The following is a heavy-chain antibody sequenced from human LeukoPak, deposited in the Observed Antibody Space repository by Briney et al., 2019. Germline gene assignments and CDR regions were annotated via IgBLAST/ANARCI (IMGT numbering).Heavy chain of an antibody. CDR2: ISGSGGST. D-gene: IGHD2-2*01. CDR1: GFTFSSYA. J-gene: IGHJ1*01. V-gene: IGHV3-23*01. Sequence: PGGSLRLSRAASGFTFSSYAMSWVRQAPGKGLEWVSAISGSGGSTYYADSVKGRFTIFRDNSKNTLYLQMNSLRAEDTAVYYCAKGPRYCSSTSCYDFQHWGQGTLVTVSS. CDR3: AKGPRYCSSTSCYDFQH.